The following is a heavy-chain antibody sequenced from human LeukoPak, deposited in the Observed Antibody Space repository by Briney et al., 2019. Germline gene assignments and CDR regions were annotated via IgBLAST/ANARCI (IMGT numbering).Heavy chain of an antibody. D-gene: IGHD6-13*01. Sequence: SETLSPTCTVSGGSISGYYTSWIWQPPGKGLEWIGYIYYSGSTNYNPSLKSRVTISVDTSKNQFSLKLSSVTAADTAVYYCARGCSAGTPHNWFDPRGQGTKVTVSS. CDR2: IYYSGST. CDR1: GGSISGYY. CDR3: ARGCSAGTPHNWFDP. V-gene: IGHV4-59*01. J-gene: IGHJ5*02.